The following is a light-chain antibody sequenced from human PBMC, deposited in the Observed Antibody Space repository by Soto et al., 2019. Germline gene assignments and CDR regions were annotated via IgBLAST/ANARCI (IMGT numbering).Light chain of an antibody. Sequence: QSVLTQPPSVSGAPGQRVTISCTGSSSNIGTHYDVHWYQQLPGTAPKLLIYGSSNRPSGVPDRFSGSKSGTSASLAITGLQAEDEADYYCQSYDSSLSGVVFGGGTKVTVL. CDR3: QSYDSSLSGVV. V-gene: IGLV1-40*01. CDR2: GSS. J-gene: IGLJ2*01. CDR1: SSNIGTHYD.